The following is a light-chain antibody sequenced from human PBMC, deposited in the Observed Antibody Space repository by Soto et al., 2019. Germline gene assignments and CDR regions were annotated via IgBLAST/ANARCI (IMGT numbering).Light chain of an antibody. J-gene: IGKJ1*01. CDR2: GAS. Sequence: EIVMTQSPATLSVSPGERATLSCRASQSISSNLAWYQQKPGQAPRLLIYGASTRATGIPARFSVSGSGTEFTLIISSLQSEDFAVYYCQQYNNWGTFGQGTKVEI. CDR3: QQYNNWGT. CDR1: QSISSN. V-gene: IGKV3-15*01.